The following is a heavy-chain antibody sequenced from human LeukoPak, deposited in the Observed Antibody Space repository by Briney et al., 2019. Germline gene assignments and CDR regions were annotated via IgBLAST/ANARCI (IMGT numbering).Heavy chain of an antibody. CDR2: ISGGGGST. D-gene: IGHD2-2*02. CDR3: AKWARDCSSTSCYMRY. Sequence: GGCLRLSCAASGFTFSNYAMSWVRQAPGKGLEWVSAISGGGGSTYYADSVKGRFTISRDNSKNTLYLQMNSLRAEDTAVYYCAKWARDCSSTSCYMRYWGQGTLVTVSS. CDR1: GFTFSNYA. V-gene: IGHV3-23*01. J-gene: IGHJ4*02.